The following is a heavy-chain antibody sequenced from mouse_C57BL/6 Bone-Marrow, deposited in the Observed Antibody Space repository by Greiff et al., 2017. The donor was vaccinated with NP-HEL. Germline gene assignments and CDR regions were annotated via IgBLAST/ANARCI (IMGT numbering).Heavy chain of an antibody. Sequence: VQLQQPGTELVKPGASVKLSCKASGYTFTSYWMHWVKQRPGQGLEWIGNINPSNGGTNYNEKFKSKATLTVDKSSSTAYMQLSSLTSEDSAVYYCARSPYGNYAWFAYWGQGTLVTVSA. CDR1: GYTFTSYW. D-gene: IGHD2-1*01. CDR3: ARSPYGNYAWFAY. CDR2: INPSNGGT. V-gene: IGHV1-53*01. J-gene: IGHJ3*01.